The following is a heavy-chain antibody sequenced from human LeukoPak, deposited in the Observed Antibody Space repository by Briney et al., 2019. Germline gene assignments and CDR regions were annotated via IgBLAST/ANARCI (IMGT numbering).Heavy chain of an antibody. D-gene: IGHD1-14*01. J-gene: IGHJ3*02. CDR1: GFTFSSYW. CDR2: INSDGSST. CDR3: AREYRKVFPGAFDI. V-gene: IGHV3-74*01. Sequence: GGSLRLSCAASGFTFSSYWMHWVRQAPGKGLVGVSRINSDGSSTNYADSVKGRFTISRDNAKNTLYLQMNSLRAEDTAVYYFAREYRKVFPGAFDIWGQGTMVTVSS.